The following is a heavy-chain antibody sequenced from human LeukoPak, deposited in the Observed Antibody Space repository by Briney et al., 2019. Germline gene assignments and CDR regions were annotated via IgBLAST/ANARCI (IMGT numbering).Heavy chain of an antibody. CDR2: IRNKANGYTT. CDR1: GFTFSSYA. J-gene: IGHJ4*02. Sequence: GGSLRLSCAASGFTFSSYAMSWVRQAPGKGLEWVGRIRNKANGYTTEYAVSVKGRFTISRDDSKNSLYLQMNSLRAEDTAVYYCTNLEGYWGQGTLVTVSS. CDR3: TNLEGY. V-gene: IGHV3-72*01.